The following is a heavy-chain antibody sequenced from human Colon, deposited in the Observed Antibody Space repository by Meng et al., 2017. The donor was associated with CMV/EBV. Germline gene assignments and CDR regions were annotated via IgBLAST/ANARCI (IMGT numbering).Heavy chain of an antibody. CDR3: ARRLRNDPAADY. V-gene: IGHV3-72*01. D-gene: IGHD1-1*01. CDR1: GFTFTDHC. J-gene: IGHJ4*02. CDR2: FGNEANSCTT. Sequence: SCAASGFTFTDHCMDWVRQAPGKGLEWVGRFGNEANSCTTSYAASVIGRFTISRDDSKSSLYLQMNSLKTEDTAVYYCARRLRNDPAADYGGQGTLVTVSS.